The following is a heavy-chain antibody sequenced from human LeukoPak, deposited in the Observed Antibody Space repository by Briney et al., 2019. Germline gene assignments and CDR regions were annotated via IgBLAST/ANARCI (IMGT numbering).Heavy chain of an antibody. D-gene: IGHD6-19*01. CDR3: ARWRYSSGWFGN. J-gene: IGHJ4*02. V-gene: IGHV4-34*01. CDR1: GGSFSGYY. Sequence: SETLSLICAVYGGSFSGYYWSWIRQPPGKGLEWIGEINHSGSTNYNPSLKSRVTISVDTSKNQFSLKLSSVTAADTAVYYCARWRYSSGWFGNWGQGTLVTVSS. CDR2: INHSGST.